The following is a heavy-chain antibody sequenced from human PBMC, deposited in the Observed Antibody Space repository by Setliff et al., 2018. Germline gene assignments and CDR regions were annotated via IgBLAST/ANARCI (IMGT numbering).Heavy chain of an antibody. D-gene: IGHD2-21*02. Sequence: PGGSLRLSCAASGFTVSSNYMSWVRQAPGKGPEYVSIIYTDGTTYYTDSVKGRFTISRDNSKNTLYLQMDSLRAEDTAVYYCARNWVTAQHYYYGMDVWGQGTTVTVSS. CDR1: GFTVSSNY. J-gene: IGHJ6*02. CDR2: IYTDGTT. V-gene: IGHV3-66*01. CDR3: ARNWVTAQHYYYGMDV.